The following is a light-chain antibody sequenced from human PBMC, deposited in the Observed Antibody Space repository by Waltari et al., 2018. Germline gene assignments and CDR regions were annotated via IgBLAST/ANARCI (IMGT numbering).Light chain of an antibody. V-gene: IGLV2-23*02. CDR2: EVS. J-gene: IGLJ2*01. Sequence: QSALTQPAPVSGSPGQSIPISCTRTRLDLGGYDLFPWYQQHPGKVPKLMIYEVSKWPSGVSYRFSGSKSGNAASLTISGLQTEDEADYYCSSYTGSGTFVVFGGGTKLTVL. CDR3: SSYTGSGTFVV. CDR1: RLDLGGYDL.